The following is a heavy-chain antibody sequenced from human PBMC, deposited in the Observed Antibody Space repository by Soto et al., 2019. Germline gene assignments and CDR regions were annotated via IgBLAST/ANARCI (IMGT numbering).Heavy chain of an antibody. J-gene: IGHJ4*02. CDR2: ISYDGSNK. CDR3: AKEATLWFGELQGGIDY. D-gene: IGHD3-10*01. V-gene: IGHV3-30*18. Sequence: QVQLVESVGGVVQPGRSLRLSCAASGFTFSSYGMHWVRQAPGKGLEWVAVISYDGSNKYYADSVKGRFTISRDNSKNTLYLQMNSLRAEDTAVYYCAKEATLWFGELQGGIDYWGQGTLVTVSS. CDR1: GFTFSSYG.